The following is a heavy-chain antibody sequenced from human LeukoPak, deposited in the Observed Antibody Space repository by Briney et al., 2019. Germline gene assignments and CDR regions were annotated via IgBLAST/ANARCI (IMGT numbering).Heavy chain of an antibody. CDR3: ARVAYCSGGSCYPCYYYGMDV. Sequence: SETLSLTCAVYGGSFSGYYWSWIRQPPGKGLEWIGEINHSGSTNYNPSLKSRVTRSVDTSKNQFSLKLSSVTAADTAVYYCARVAYCSGGSCYPCYYYGMDVWGQGTTVTVPS. J-gene: IGHJ6*02. V-gene: IGHV4-34*01. D-gene: IGHD2-15*01. CDR1: GGSFSGYY. CDR2: INHSGST.